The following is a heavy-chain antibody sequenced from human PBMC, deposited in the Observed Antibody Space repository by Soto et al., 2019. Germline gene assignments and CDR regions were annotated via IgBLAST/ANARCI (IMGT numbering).Heavy chain of an antibody. CDR3: AKDTQTITIFGVVSALEGYYYGTDV. D-gene: IGHD3-3*01. CDR2: ISYDGSNK. J-gene: IGHJ6*02. Sequence: PGGSLRLSCAASGFTFSSYGMHWFRQAPGKGLEWVAVISYDGSNKYYADSVKGRFTISRDNSKNTLYLQMNSLRAEDTAVYYCAKDTQTITIFGVVSALEGYYYGTDVWGQGTTVTVSS. V-gene: IGHV3-30*18. CDR1: GFTFSSYG.